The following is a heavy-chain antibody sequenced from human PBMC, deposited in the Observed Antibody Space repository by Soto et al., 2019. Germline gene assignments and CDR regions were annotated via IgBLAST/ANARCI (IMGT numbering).Heavy chain of an antibody. D-gene: IGHD5-12*01. V-gene: IGHV3-15*01. CDR2: IKSKTDGGTT. Sequence: LRLPCAASGFPFSNAWLRWVRQAPGEGLEWVGRIKSKTDGGTTDYAAPVKGRFTISRDDSKNTLYLQMNSLKTEDTAVYYCTTVGGYDPYYYYGMDVWGQGTTVTVSS. J-gene: IGHJ6*02. CDR3: TTVGGYDPYYYYGMDV. CDR1: GFPFSNAW.